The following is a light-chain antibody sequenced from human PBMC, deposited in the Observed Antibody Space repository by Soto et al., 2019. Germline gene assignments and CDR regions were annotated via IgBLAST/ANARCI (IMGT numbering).Light chain of an antibody. CDR3: QHGYSTPLT. V-gene: IGKV1-39*01. CDR2: AAS. Sequence: DIQMTQSPSSLSASVGDRVTITCRASQSVSTYLHWYQQKPGKAPNLLIYAASTLQSGVPSRFSGSGSGTDFTLTISSLQPEDFATYFCQHGYSTPLTFGGGTKVDI. CDR1: QSVSTY. J-gene: IGKJ4*01.